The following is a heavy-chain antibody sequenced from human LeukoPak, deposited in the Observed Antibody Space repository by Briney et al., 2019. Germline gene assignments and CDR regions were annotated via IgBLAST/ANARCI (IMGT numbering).Heavy chain of an antibody. Sequence: PGGALRLSSEASGFTFSSYAMSWVRQAPGKGLEWVSAISNGGGTTYYADSVKGRFTISRDNSKNTLYLQMNSLRAEDTAVYYCAKALGPNALDMWGQGTMVTVSS. CDR1: GFTFSSYA. CDR2: ISNGGGTT. V-gene: IGHV3-23*01. J-gene: IGHJ3*02. CDR3: AKALGPNALDM.